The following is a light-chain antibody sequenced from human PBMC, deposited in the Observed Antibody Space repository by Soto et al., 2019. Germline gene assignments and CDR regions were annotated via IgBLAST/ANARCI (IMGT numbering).Light chain of an antibody. J-gene: IGKJ1*01. Sequence: EIVLAQSPGTLSLSPGERATLSCRASQSVSSSYLAWYQQKPGQAPRLLIYGASTRATGIPARFSGSGSGTEFTLSISSLQSEDFAVYHCQQYNSYSWTFGQGTKVDIK. V-gene: IGKV3-15*01. CDR3: QQYNSYSWT. CDR1: QSVSSSY. CDR2: GAS.